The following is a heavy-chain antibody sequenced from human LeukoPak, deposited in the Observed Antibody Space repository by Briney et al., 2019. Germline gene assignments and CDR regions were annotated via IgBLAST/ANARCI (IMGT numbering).Heavy chain of an antibody. D-gene: IGHD3-10*01. CDR1: GFTFSNSA. Sequence: GGSLRLSCAASGFTFSNSAMSWVRQAPGKGLEWVSTLSGSGITTYYADSVKGRFTISRDNSKNTLYLQMNSLRAEDTAVYYCASLLWFGDFDYWGQGTPVTVSS. V-gene: IGHV3-23*01. J-gene: IGHJ4*02. CDR3: ASLLWFGDFDY. CDR2: LSGSGITT.